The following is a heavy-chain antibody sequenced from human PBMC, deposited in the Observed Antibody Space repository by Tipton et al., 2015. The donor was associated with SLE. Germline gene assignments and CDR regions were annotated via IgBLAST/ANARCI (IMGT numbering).Heavy chain of an antibody. V-gene: IGHV3-30*09. D-gene: IGHD4-23*01. CDR2: ISYDGGNK. CDR3: TKSNDGGYSDVFDV. CDR1: EFSFSDYA. Sequence: SLRLSCSASEFSFSDYAMHWVRQAPGKGLEWLAVISYDGGNKYFAESVRGRFAISRDNSKNTLFLQMNSLRPEDTAIYYCTKSNDGGYSDVFDVWGQGTMVTVSS. J-gene: IGHJ3*01.